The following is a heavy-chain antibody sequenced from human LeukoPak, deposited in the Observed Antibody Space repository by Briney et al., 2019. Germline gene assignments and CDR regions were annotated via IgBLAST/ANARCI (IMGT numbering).Heavy chain of an antibody. CDR2: ISYDGSNK. J-gene: IGHJ4*02. V-gene: IGHV3-30-3*01. CDR1: GFTFSSYA. CDR3: ARDRWANCSSTSCYRFDY. Sequence: PGGSLRLSCAASGFTFSSYAMHWVRQAPGKGLEWVAVISYDGSNKYYADSVKGRFTISRDNSKNTLYLQMNSLRAEDTAVYYCARDRWANCSSTSCYRFDYWAREPWSPSPQ. D-gene: IGHD2-2*01.